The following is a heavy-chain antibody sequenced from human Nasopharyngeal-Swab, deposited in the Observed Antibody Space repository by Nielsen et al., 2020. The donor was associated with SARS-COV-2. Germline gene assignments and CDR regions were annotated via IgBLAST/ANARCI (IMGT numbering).Heavy chain of an antibody. V-gene: IGHV1-58*01. Sequence: SVKVSCKASGFTFTSSAVQWVRQARGQRLEWIGWIVVGSGNTNYAQKFQERVTITRDMSTSTAYMELSSLRSEDTAVYYCAAVASYDSSGYYSDYWGQGTLVTVSS. CDR1: GFTFTSSA. CDR3: AAVASYDSSGYYSDY. CDR2: IVVGSGNT. D-gene: IGHD3-22*01. J-gene: IGHJ4*02.